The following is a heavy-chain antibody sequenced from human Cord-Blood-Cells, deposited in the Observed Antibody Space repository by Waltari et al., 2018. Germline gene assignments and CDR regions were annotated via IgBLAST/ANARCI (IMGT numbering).Heavy chain of an antibody. CDR1: GYTLTKLS. CDR2: FGPEDGET. J-gene: IGHJ4*02. D-gene: IGHD3-3*01. Sequence: QVQLVQSGADVKKPGASVKVSCKVSGYTLTKLSMHWVRQAPGKGLAWMGGFGPEDGETIYAQEFQGRVTMTEDTSTDTAYMELSSLRSEDTAVYYCATDRPPPFYYDFWSGYYYWGQGTLVTVSS. CDR3: ATDRPPPFYYDFWSGYYY. V-gene: IGHV1-24*01.